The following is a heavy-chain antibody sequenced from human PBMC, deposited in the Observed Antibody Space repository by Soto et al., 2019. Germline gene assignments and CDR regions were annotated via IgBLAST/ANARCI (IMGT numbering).Heavy chain of an antibody. CDR3: ARQRTTVVTQAYFDH. J-gene: IGHJ4*02. V-gene: IGHV4-39*01. CDR2: IYYSGRT. CDR1: GESISSSSYY. Sequence: SETPSLTCIVSGESISSSSYYWGWIRQPPGKGLEWIGSIYYSGRTYYNPSFKSRVTISIDTSKNQFSLKLSSVTATDTAVYYCARQRTTVVTQAYFDHWGQGALVTVSS. D-gene: IGHD2-21*02.